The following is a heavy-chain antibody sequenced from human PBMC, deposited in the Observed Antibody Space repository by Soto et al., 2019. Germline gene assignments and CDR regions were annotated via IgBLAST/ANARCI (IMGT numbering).Heavy chain of an antibody. D-gene: IGHD4-17*01. V-gene: IGHV3-23*01. J-gene: IGHJ4*02. CDR2: ISGSGGST. CDR1: GFTFSSYS. CDR3: AKDTYGDKLHYFDY. Sequence: GGSLRLSCAASGFTFSSYSISWVRQAPGKGLEWVSAISGSGGSTYYADSVKGRFTISRDNSKNTLYLQMNSLRAEDTAVYYCAKDTYGDKLHYFDYWGQRTLVPVCS.